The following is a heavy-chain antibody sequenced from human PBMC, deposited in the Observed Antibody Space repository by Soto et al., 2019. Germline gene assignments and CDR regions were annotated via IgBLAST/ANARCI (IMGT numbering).Heavy chain of an antibody. J-gene: IGHJ5*02. CDR3: VRGVAVDGKRFDP. CDR1: GDSVSSHY. Sequence: PSETLSLTCTVSGDSVSSHYWTWIRQPPGKGLEWIGYIYYGGSGSYNPSLKSRVSISIDTSRNQFSLKLNSVTAADTAIYYCVRGVAVDGKRFDPWGQGTLVTVSS. CDR2: IYYGGSG. V-gene: IGHV4-59*02. D-gene: IGHD6-19*01.